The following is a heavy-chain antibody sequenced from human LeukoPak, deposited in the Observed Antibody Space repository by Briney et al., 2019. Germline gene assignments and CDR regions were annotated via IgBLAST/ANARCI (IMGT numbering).Heavy chain of an antibody. V-gene: IGHV1-46*01. J-gene: IGHJ5*02. CDR2: INPSGGST. D-gene: IGHD1-20*01. Sequence: ASVKVSCKASGYTFTSYYMHWVRQAPGQGLEWMGIINPSGGSTSYAQKFQGRVTMTRDTSTSTVYMELSSLRSEDTAVYYCATRPGITGSFDPWGQGTLVTVSS. CDR3: ATRPGITGSFDP. CDR1: GYTFTSYY.